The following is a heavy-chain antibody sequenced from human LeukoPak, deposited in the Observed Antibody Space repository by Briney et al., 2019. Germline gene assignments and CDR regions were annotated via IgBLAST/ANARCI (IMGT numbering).Heavy chain of an antibody. J-gene: IGHJ5*02. Sequence: PSETLSLTCTVSGGSISSYYWSWIRQPPGKGLEWIGYIYYSGSTIYNPSLKSRVTISVDTSKNQFSLKLSSVTAADTAVYYCARDRPAANWFDPWGQGTLVTVSS. CDR3: ARDRPAANWFDP. V-gene: IGHV4-59*01. D-gene: IGHD2-2*01. CDR1: GGSISSYY. CDR2: IYYSGST.